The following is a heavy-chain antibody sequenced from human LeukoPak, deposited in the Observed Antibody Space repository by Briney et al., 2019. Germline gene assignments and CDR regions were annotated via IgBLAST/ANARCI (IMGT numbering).Heavy chain of an antibody. J-gene: IGHJ4*02. CDR2: ITAAGDT. Sequence: GGSLRLSCAASGFTFYNYAMSWVRQAPGRGLEWVSAITAAGDTFYTDSVKGRFTISRDNSKNTLSLQMDSLTAEDTAVYYCARRAHEGTGFFFYFDCWGQGTLVSVSS. CDR3: ARRAHEGTGFFFYFDC. CDR1: GFTFYNYA. D-gene: IGHD3/OR15-3a*01. V-gene: IGHV3-23*01.